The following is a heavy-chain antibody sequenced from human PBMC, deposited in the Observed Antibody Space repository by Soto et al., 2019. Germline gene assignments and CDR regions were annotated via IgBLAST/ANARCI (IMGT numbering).Heavy chain of an antibody. J-gene: IGHJ4*02. CDR3: AREDAYCGGDCYYDY. Sequence: EVQLVESGGGLVQPGGSLRLSCAASGFTFSSYSMNWVRQAPGKGLEWVSYISSSSSTIYYADSVKGRFTISRDNAKNSLYLQMNSLRDEDTAVYYCAREDAYCGGDCYYDYWGQGTLVTVSS. CDR1: GFTFSSYS. V-gene: IGHV3-48*02. CDR2: ISSSSSTI. D-gene: IGHD2-21*02.